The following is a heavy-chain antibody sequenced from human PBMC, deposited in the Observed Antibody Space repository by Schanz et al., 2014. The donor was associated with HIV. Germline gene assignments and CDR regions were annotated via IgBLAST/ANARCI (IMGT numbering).Heavy chain of an antibody. V-gene: IGHV3-30*03. CDR1: GFTFRTHG. D-gene: IGHD2-15*01. J-gene: IGHJ6*02. Sequence: QVQLVESGGGVVQPGRSLRLSCAASGFTFRTHGIHWVRQAPAKGLEWVAVISYDGSIKEYADSVKGRFAISRDNSKNTVYLQMNSLRGEDSAVYYCARDDCSGGSCYSNYYYGMDVWGQGTTVTVSS. CDR2: ISYDGSIK. CDR3: ARDDCSGGSCYSNYYYGMDV.